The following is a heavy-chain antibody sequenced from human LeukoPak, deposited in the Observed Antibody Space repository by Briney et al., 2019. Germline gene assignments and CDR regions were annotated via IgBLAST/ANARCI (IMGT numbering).Heavy chain of an antibody. J-gene: IGHJ4*02. D-gene: IGHD3-10*01. CDR3: ARGGFGVFARSSYFDC. CDR1: GGSISSGGYS. CDR2: IYHSGST. Sequence: PSQTLSLTCAVSGGSISSGGYSWSWIRQPPGKGLEWIGYIYHSGSTYYNPSLKSRVTISVDRSKNQFSLKLSSVTAADTAVYYCARGGFGVFARSSYFDCWGQGTLVTVSS. V-gene: IGHV4-30-2*01.